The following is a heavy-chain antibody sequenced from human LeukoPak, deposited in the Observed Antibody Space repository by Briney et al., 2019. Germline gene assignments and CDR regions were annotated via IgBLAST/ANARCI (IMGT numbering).Heavy chain of an antibody. Sequence: PSETLSLTCAVYGGSFSGYYWSWIRQPPGKGLEWIGEINHSGSTNYNPSLKSRVTISVDTSKNQFSLKLSSVTAADTAVYYCARRRLAVAPNDYWGQGTLVTVSS. V-gene: IGHV4-34*01. CDR2: INHSGST. D-gene: IGHD6-19*01. CDR3: ARRRLAVAPNDY. CDR1: GGSFSGYY. J-gene: IGHJ4*02.